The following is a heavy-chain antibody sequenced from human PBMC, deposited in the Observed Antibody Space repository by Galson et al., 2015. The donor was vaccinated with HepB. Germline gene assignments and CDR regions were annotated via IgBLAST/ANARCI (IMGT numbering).Heavy chain of an antibody. CDR2: IKQDGSER. CDR3: ASSPGGWNFGSRVFYFDY. CDR1: GFTLSNYW. J-gene: IGHJ4*02. Sequence: SLRLSCAASGFTLSNYWMTWVRQAPGKGLEWVANIKQDGSERYYVDSAKGRSTISRDNAKNSLFLQMNSLRAEDTAVYYCASSPGGWNFGSRVFYFDYWGQGTLVTVSS. V-gene: IGHV3-7*03. D-gene: IGHD1-7*01.